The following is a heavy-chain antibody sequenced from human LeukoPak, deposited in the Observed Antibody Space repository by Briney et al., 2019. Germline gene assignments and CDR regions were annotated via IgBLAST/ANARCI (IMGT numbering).Heavy chain of an antibody. CDR3: ARQATIFGVVGQNWFDP. CDR1: GGSISSSSYY. Sequence: SETLSLTCTVSGGSISSSSYYWGWIRQPPGKGLEWIGSIYYSGSTYYNPSLKSRVTISVDTSKNQFPLKLSSVTAADTAVYYCARQATIFGVVGQNWFDPWGQGTLVTVSS. J-gene: IGHJ5*02. CDR2: IYYSGST. D-gene: IGHD3-3*01. V-gene: IGHV4-39*01.